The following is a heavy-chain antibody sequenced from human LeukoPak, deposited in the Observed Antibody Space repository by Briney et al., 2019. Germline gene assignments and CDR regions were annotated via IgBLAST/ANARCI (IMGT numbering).Heavy chain of an antibody. D-gene: IGHD6-19*01. J-gene: IGHJ3*02. Sequence: GESLQISCKGSGYRFTSYWIGWVRQMPGKGLEWMGIIYPGDSDTRYSPSFQGQVTISADKSISTAYLQWSSLKASDTAMYYCARLLAVAGSNDAFDIWGQGTMVTVSS. CDR3: ARLLAVAGSNDAFDI. CDR1: GYRFTSYW. CDR2: IYPGDSDT. V-gene: IGHV5-51*01.